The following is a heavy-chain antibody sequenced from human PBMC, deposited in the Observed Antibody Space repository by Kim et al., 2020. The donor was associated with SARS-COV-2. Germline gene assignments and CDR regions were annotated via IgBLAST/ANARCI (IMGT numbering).Heavy chain of an antibody. Sequence: GGSLRLSCAASGFTFSNYEMNWVRQAPGKGPQWISYIDTTATTIYYSDSVKGRFTISRDNARNSLYLQMNSLRADDSAVYYCARDQSGNLDYWGQGTLVTVSS. CDR1: GFTFSNYE. J-gene: IGHJ4*02. CDR2: IDTTATTI. V-gene: IGHV3-48*03. CDR3: ARDQSGNLDY. D-gene: IGHD6-25*01.